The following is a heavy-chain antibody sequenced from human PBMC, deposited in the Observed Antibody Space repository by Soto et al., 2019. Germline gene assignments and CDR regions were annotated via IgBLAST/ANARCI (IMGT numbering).Heavy chain of an antibody. J-gene: IGHJ4*02. D-gene: IGHD3-22*01. V-gene: IGHV1-69*13. CDR1: GGTFSSYA. CDR3: ARVGGSSSGYFGNDY. CDR2: IIPIFGTA. Sequence: SVKVSCKASGGTFSSYAISWVRQAPGQGLEWMGGIIPIFGTANYAQKFQGRVTITADESTSTAYMELSSLRSEDTAVYYCARVGGSSSGYFGNDYWGQGTLVTVSS.